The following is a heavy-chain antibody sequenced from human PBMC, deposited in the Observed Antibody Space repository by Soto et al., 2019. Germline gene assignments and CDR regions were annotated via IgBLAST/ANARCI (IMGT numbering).Heavy chain of an antibody. D-gene: IGHD5-18*01. CDR1: GGSISSGGYY. J-gene: IGHJ6*02. V-gene: IGHV4-31*03. CDR3: ARWAVDTAMAHYYYGMDV. Sequence: SETLSLTCTVSGGSISSGGYYWSWIRQHPGKGLEWIGYIYYSGSTYYNPSLKSRVTISVDTSKNQFSLKLSSVTAADTAVYYCARWAVDTAMAHYYYGMDVWGQGTTVTVSS. CDR2: IYYSGST.